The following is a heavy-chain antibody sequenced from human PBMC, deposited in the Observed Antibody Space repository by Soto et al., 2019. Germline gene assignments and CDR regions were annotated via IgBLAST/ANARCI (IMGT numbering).Heavy chain of an antibody. CDR3: ARDRLANWFDP. D-gene: IGHD3-9*01. Sequence: WETLSLTCTVSGGSISSYYWNWIRQPPGKGLGWIGYIYYSGSTKYKPSLKSRVTISVDTSKNQFSLKLSSVTAADTSVYYCARDRLANWFDPWGQGSLVTVS. CDR2: IYYSGST. V-gene: IGHV4-59*01. J-gene: IGHJ5*02. CDR1: GGSISSYY.